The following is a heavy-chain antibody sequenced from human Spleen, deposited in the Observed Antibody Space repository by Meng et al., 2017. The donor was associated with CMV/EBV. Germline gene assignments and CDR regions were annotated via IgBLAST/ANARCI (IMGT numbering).Heavy chain of an antibody. CDR2: FDAEDGET. Sequence: ISIHWVRQTPGKGLEWMGGFDAEDGETLYAQNFRGRVTLTEDTSTDTAYMELSSLKSDDSAVYFCAAGHCSTASCHKICSDNWFDRWGQGTLVTVSS. J-gene: IGHJ5*02. CDR3: AAGHCSTASCHKICSDNWFDR. CDR1: IS. V-gene: IGHV1-24*01. D-gene: IGHD2-2*01.